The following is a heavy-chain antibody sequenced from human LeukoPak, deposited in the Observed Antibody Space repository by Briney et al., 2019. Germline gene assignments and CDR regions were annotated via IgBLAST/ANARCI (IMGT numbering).Heavy chain of an antibody. CDR1: GNSITTYW. D-gene: IGHD2-2*01. CDR2: IYPGDSDT. V-gene: IGHV5-51*01. Sequence: GESLKISCKASGNSITTYWIGWVRQKPGKGLEWMGIIYPGDSDTRYSPSFQGQVTISADKSISTAYLQWSSLKASDTAMYYCAVSHCSSTSCYFDYWGQGTLVTVSS. CDR3: AVSHCSSTSCYFDY. J-gene: IGHJ4*02.